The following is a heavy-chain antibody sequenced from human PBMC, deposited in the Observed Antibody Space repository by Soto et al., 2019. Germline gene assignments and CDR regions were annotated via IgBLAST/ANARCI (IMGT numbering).Heavy chain of an antibody. Sequence: GESLKISCKGSGYSFTSYWISWVRQMPGKGLEWMGRIDPSDSYTNYSPSFQGHVTISADKSISTAYLQWSSLKASDTAMYYCARTNMVATYGELDYYGMDVWGQGTTVTVSS. D-gene: IGHD5-12*01. J-gene: IGHJ6*02. CDR3: ARTNMVATYGELDYYGMDV. CDR1: GYSFTSYW. CDR2: IDPSDSYT. V-gene: IGHV5-10-1*01.